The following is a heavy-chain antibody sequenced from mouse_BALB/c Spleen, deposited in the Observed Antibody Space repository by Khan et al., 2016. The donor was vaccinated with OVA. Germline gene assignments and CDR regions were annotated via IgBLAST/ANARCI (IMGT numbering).Heavy chain of an antibody. V-gene: IGHV9-4*02. J-gene: IGHJ4*01. CDR1: GYTFTTAG. Sequence: QIQLVQSGPELKKPGETVRISCKASGYTFTTAGMQWVQKMPGKGLKWIGWINTHSGVPKYAEDFKGRFAFSLETSASTVYLQITNLKNEGTATYFCARGGAAFYRNDGGAMDYWGQGTSVTVSS. CDR3: ARGGAAFYRNDGGAMDY. CDR2: INTHSGVP. D-gene: IGHD2-14*01.